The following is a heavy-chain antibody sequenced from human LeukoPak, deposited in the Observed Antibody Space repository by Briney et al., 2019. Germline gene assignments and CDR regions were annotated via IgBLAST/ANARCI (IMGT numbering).Heavy chain of an antibody. CDR2: INPNSGGT. CDR1: GYTFTGYY. CDR3: ARVAIFGVEVEGGGDY. V-gene: IGHV1-2*02. Sequence: ASVKVSCKASGYTFTGYYMHWVRQSPGQGLEWMGWINPNSGGTNYAQKFQGRVTMTRDTSISTAYMELGRLRSDDTAVYYCARVAIFGVEVEGGGDYWGQGTLVTVSS. J-gene: IGHJ4*02. D-gene: IGHD3-3*01.